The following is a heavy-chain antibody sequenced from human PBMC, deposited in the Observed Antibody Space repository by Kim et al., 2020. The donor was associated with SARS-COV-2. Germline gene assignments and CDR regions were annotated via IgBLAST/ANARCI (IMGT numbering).Heavy chain of an antibody. J-gene: IGHJ4*02. V-gene: IGHV3-74*01. Sequence: YADSGEGRVSISRDNAKRPLYLRMNSLRGEDTAVYYCTRRYDGRSGFDYWGQGTLVTVSS. CDR3: TRRYDGRSGFDY. D-gene: IGHD5-12*01.